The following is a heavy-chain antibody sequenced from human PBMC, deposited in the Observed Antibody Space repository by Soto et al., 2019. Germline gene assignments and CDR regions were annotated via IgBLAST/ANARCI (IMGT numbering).Heavy chain of an antibody. J-gene: IGHJ5*02. Sequence: QVQLVQSGAAVKKPGSSVKVSCKASGGTFSSYAISWVRQAPGQGLEWMGGIIPIFGTANYAQKFQGRVTITADESTSTAYMELSSLRSEDTAVYYCASSPAYCGGDCYSAGFDPWGQGTLVTVSS. V-gene: IGHV1-69*12. CDR1: GGTFSSYA. CDR3: ASSPAYCGGDCYSAGFDP. D-gene: IGHD2-21*02. CDR2: IIPIFGTA.